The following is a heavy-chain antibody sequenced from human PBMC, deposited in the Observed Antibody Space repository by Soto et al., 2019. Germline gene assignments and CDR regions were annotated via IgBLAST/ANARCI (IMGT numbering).Heavy chain of an antibody. CDR2: IIPILGIA. J-gene: IGHJ4*02. D-gene: IGHD3-10*01. CDR1: GGTCSSYT. CDR3: AREEYYYGSGAFFDY. V-gene: IGHV1-69*08. Sequence: QVQLVQSGAEVKKPGSSVKVSCKASGGTCSSYTISWVRQAPGQGPAWMGRIIPILGIANYAQKFQGRVTITADKSTSTAYMDLSSLRSEDTAVYYCAREEYYYGSGAFFDYWGQGTLVTVSS.